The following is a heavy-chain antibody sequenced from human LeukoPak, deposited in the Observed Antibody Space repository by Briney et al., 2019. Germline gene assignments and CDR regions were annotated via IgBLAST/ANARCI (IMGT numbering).Heavy chain of an antibody. CDR2: ISGSGGST. Sequence: GRSLRLSCAASGFTFSSYAMSWVRQAPGKGLEWVSAISGSGGSTYYADSVKGRFTISRDNSKNTLYLQMNSLRAEDTAVYYCAKDRPYYGSGSYYDYWGQGTLVTVSS. J-gene: IGHJ4*02. V-gene: IGHV3-23*01. CDR1: GFTFSSYA. CDR3: AKDRPYYGSGSYYDY. D-gene: IGHD3-10*01.